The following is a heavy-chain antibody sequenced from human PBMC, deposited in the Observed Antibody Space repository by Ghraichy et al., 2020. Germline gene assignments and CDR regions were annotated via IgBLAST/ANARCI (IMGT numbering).Heavy chain of an antibody. CDR1: GFTFSSYG. CDR2: IWYDGSNK. D-gene: IGHD2/OR15-2a*01. V-gene: IGHV3-33*01. Sequence: LSLTCAASGFTFSSYGMHWVRQAPGKGLEWVAVIWYDGSNKYYADSVKGRFTISRDNSKNTLYLQMNSLRAEDTAVYYCARGGYGGIVGTKAFDIWGQGTMVTVSS. J-gene: IGHJ3*02. CDR3: ARGGYGGIVGTKAFDI.